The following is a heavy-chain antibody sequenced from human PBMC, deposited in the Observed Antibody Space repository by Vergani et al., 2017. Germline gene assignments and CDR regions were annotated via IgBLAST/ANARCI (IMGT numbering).Heavy chain of an antibody. J-gene: IGHJ4*02. V-gene: IGHV1-2*06. CDR1: GYTFTGYY. CDR2: INPNSGGT. CDR3: ARDSLGHELRYFDWFSIDY. D-gene: IGHD3-9*01. Sequence: QVQLVQSGAEVKKPGASVKVSCKASGYTFTGYYMHWVRQAPGQGLEWMGRINPNSGGTNYAQKFQGRVTMTRDTSISTAYMELSRLRSDDTAVYYCARDSLGHELRYFDWFSIDYWGQGTLVTVSS.